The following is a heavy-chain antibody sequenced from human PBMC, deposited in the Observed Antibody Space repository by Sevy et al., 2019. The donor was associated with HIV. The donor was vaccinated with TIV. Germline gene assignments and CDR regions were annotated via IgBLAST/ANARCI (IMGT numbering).Heavy chain of an antibody. J-gene: IGHJ4*02. CDR1: GFTFSSYE. V-gene: IGHV3-48*03. Sequence: GGSLRLSCAASGFTFSSYEMNWVRQAPGKGLEWVSYITNSSSAEYYSDSVRGRFTISRDNTKNSLYLQMNSLRAEDTALYYCARDLPPSATTVAHFDYWGRGTLVTVSS. CDR3: ARDLPPSATTVAHFDY. D-gene: IGHD4-17*01. CDR2: ITNSSSAE.